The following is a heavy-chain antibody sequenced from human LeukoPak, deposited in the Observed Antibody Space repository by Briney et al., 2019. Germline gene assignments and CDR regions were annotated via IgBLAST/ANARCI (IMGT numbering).Heavy chain of an antibody. D-gene: IGHD2-2*01. CDR1: GFTFSSYG. CDR2: ISYDGSNK. V-gene: IGHV3-30*18. J-gene: IGHJ6*02. Sequence: GGSLRLSCAASGFTFSSYGMHWVRQAPGKGLEWVAVISYDGSNKYYADSVKGRFTISRDNSKNTLYLQMNSLRAEDTAVYYCVKDHCSSTSCYYYYYGMDVWGQGTTVTVSS. CDR3: VKDHCSSTSCYYYYYGMDV.